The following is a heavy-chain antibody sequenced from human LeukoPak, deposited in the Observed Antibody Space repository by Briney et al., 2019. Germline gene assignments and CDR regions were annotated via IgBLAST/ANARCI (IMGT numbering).Heavy chain of an antibody. CDR1: GYSISSSDW. V-gene: IGHV4-28*01. Sequence: SETLSLTCTVSGYSISSSDWWAWIRQSPGKGLEWIGYIYYTGSTYYNPSLKGRATMSVDTSKNQFSLKLSSMTAVDTAVYYCARKYDSGWYDYWGQGILVTVSS. D-gene: IGHD6-19*01. CDR3: ARKYDSGWYDY. CDR2: IYYTGST. J-gene: IGHJ4*02.